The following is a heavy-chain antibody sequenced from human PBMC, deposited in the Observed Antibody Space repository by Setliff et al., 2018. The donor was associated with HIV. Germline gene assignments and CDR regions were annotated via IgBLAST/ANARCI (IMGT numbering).Heavy chain of an antibody. V-gene: IGHV4-59*11. Sequence: SETLSLTCSVSGGSIRSHWSWIRQPPGKGLEWVGYIHYSGSTKYNSSLKRRVTMSIDTSKNQFSLKLSSVTAADTAVYFCARETRSGWYDLAYWGQGTLVTVSS. D-gene: IGHD6-19*01. CDR3: ARETRSGWYDLAY. J-gene: IGHJ4*02. CDR1: GGSIRSH. CDR2: IHYSGST.